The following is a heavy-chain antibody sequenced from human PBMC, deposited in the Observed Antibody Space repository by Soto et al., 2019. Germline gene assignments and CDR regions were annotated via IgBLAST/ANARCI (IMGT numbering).Heavy chain of an antibody. CDR1: GGTFSSYA. CDR2: IIPIFGTA. D-gene: IGHD3-3*01. CDR3: ARAITIFGVVNYYYGMDV. J-gene: IGHJ6*02. V-gene: IGHV1-69*13. Sequence: VASVKVSCKASGGTFSSYAISWVRQAPGQGLEWMGGIIPIFGTANYAQKFQGRVTITADESTSTAYMELSSLRSEDTAVYYCARAITIFGVVNYYYGMDVWGQGTTVTVSS.